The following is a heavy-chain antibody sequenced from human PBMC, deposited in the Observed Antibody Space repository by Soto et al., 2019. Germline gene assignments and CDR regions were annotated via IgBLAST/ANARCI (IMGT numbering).Heavy chain of an antibody. D-gene: IGHD3-9*01. CDR3: SKEGQHDDILTGYRSYYGMDV. J-gene: IGHJ6*02. CDR2: ISYDGSNK. V-gene: IGHV3-30*18. Sequence: QVQLVESGGGVVQPGRSLRLSCAASGFTFSSYGMHWVRQAPGKGLEWVAVISYDGSNKYYADSVKGRFTISRDNSKNTLYLQMNSLRAEDTAVYYCSKEGQHDDILTGYRSYYGMDVWGQGTTVTVSS. CDR1: GFTFSSYG.